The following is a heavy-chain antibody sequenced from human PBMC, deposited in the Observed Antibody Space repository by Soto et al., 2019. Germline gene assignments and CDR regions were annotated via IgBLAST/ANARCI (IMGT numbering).Heavy chain of an antibody. CDR2: IYPGDSDT. D-gene: IGHD3-3*01. CDR1: GYSFTSYW. CDR3: ASGYYDFWSGYYAGMDV. J-gene: IGHJ6*01. Sequence: GESLKISCKGSGYSFTSYWIGWVRQMPGKGLEWMGIIYPGDSDTRYRPSLQAPVTISADKSIRPAYLQWSSLKASDTAMYYCASGYYDFWSGYYAGMDVWGQGTTVTVS. V-gene: IGHV5-51*01.